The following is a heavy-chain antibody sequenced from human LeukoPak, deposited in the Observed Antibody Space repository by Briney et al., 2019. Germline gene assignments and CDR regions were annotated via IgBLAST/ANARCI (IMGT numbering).Heavy chain of an antibody. CDR2: INPNSGGT. CDR1: GYTFTDYY. Sequence: GASVKLSCKASGYTFTDYYMHWVRQAPGQGLEWMGWINPNSGGTDYAQKFQGRVTMTRDTSISTAYMELSSLRSDDTAVYYCARDSHSSGWYLPDYWGQGTLVTVSS. J-gene: IGHJ4*02. CDR3: ARDSHSSGWYLPDY. V-gene: IGHV1-2*02. D-gene: IGHD6-19*01.